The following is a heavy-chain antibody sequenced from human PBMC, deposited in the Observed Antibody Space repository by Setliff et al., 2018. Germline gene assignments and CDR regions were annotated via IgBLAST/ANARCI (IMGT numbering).Heavy chain of an antibody. D-gene: IGHD3-10*01. V-gene: IGHV3-7*01. CDR1: GLSYSNDW. J-gene: IGHJ4*02. CDR2: INPRGTEK. Sequence: PGGSLRLSCTASGLSYSNDWVSWVRQAPGKGLEWLASINPRGTEKYYADSVKGRFTISRDNAKNSLSLQMNNLRTEDTAVYYCFGAGTCSYWGQGTLVTVSS. CDR3: FGAGTCSY.